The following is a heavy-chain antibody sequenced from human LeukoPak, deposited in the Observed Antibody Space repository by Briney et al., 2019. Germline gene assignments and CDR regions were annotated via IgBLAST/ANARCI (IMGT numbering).Heavy chain of an antibody. V-gene: IGHV1-2*02. D-gene: IGHD6-13*01. Sequence: ASVKVSCKASGYTFTGYYMHWVRQAPGQGLEWMGWINPNSGGTNYAQKFQGGVTMTRDTSISTAYMELSRLRSDDTAVYYCARDKGIAAAGIDYWGQGTLVTVSS. CDR3: ARDKGIAAAGIDY. J-gene: IGHJ4*02. CDR2: INPNSGGT. CDR1: GYTFTGYY.